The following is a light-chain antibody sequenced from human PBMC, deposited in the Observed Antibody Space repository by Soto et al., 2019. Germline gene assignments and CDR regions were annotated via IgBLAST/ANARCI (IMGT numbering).Light chain of an antibody. V-gene: IGKV3-20*01. CDR2: GAS. CDR3: QQYGSSPPVT. CDR1: QSVSSSY. Sequence: EIVLTQSPGTLSLSPGERATLSCRASQSVSSSYLAWYQQKPGQAPRLLIYGASGRATGIPDRFSGSGSGTDFTLTISRLGPEDFAVYYCQQYGSSPPVTFGQGTRLEMK. J-gene: IGKJ5*01.